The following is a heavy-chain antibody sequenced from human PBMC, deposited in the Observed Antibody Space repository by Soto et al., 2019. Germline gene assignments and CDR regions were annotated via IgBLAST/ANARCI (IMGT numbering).Heavy chain of an antibody. CDR2: IKQDGSEK. CDR1: GFTFSSYW. J-gene: IGHJ4*02. Sequence: PGGSLRLSCAASGFTFSSYWMSWVRQAPGKGLEWVANIKQDGSEKYYVDSVKGRFTTSRDNAKNSLYLQMNSLRAEDTAVYYCARGWVAVAAHYYFDYWGQGTLVTVSS. D-gene: IGHD6-19*01. V-gene: IGHV3-7*01. CDR3: ARGWVAVAAHYYFDY.